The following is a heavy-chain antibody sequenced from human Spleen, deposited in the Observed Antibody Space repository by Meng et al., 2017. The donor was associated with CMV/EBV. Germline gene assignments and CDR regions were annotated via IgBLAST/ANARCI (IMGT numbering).Heavy chain of an antibody. Sequence: VQLVESGAEVRKPGASVKVSCKVSGYTLTELSMHWVGQAPGKGLERMGGFDPEDGETIYAQKFQGKVTMTEDKSTDTAYMELSSLRSEDTAVYYCATVVPAAFIWFDPWGQGTLVTVSS. CDR3: ATVVPAAFIWFDP. V-gene: IGHV1-24*01. D-gene: IGHD2-2*01. J-gene: IGHJ5*02. CDR2: FDPEDGET. CDR1: GYTLTELS.